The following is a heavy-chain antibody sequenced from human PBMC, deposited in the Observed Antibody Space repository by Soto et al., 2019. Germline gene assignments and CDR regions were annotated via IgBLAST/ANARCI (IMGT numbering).Heavy chain of an antibody. CDR3: ARVTLKAGNWFDP. V-gene: IGHV1-2*02. CDR2: INPKSRGT. CDR1: GYTFTDCF. Sequence: ASVKVSCKASGYTFTDCFIHWVRQAPGQGFEWMGWINPKSRGTTYAQKFQGRVTMTRDTSNSTAYMELRGLRSDDTAIYYCARVTLKAGNWFDPWGQGTLVTVSS. J-gene: IGHJ5*02.